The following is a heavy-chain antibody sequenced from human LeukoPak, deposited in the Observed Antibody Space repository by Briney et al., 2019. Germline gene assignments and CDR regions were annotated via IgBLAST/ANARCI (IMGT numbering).Heavy chain of an antibody. CDR3: AELGITMIGGV. CDR1: GFTFSTYG. D-gene: IGHD3-10*02. CDR2: ISSSGSTI. V-gene: IGHV3-48*03. J-gene: IGHJ6*04. Sequence: GGSLRLSCAASGFTFSTYGMTWVRQAPGKGLGWVSYISSSGSTIYYADSVKGRFTISRDNAKNSLYLQMNSLRAEDTAVYYCAELGITMIGGVWGKGTTVTISS.